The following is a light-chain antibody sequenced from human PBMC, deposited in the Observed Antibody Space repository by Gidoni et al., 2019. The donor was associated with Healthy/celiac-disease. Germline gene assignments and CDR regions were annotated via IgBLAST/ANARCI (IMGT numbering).Light chain of an antibody. J-gene: IGKJ4*01. Sequence: DIVMTQSPDSLAVSLGERATINCKSSQSVLYSSNNKNYLAWYQQKPGQPPKLLIYWASTRESGVPDRFSGSGSGTDFTLTIRSLQAEDVAVYYCQQYYSTPITFGGGTKVEIK. CDR2: WAS. CDR3: QQYYSTPIT. CDR1: QSVLYSSNNKNY. V-gene: IGKV4-1*01.